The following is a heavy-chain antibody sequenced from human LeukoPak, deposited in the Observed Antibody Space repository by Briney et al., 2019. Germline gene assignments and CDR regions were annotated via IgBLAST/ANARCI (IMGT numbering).Heavy chain of an antibody. Sequence: PSETLSLTCTVSGGSISSYYWSWLRQPAGKGLEWIGRIYTSGSTNYNPSLKSRVTISVDKSKNQFSLKLSSVTAADTAVYYCAREPPYYYDSSGSEPSFDYWGQGTLVTVSS. CDR1: GGSISSYY. CDR3: AREPPYYYDSSGSEPSFDY. D-gene: IGHD3-22*01. CDR2: IYTSGST. V-gene: IGHV4-4*07. J-gene: IGHJ4*02.